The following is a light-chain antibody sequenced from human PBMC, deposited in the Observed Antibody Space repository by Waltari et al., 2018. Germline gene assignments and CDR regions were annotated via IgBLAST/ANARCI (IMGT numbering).Light chain of an antibody. CDR3: SSYTSSSTYV. Sequence: QSALTQTASVSGSPGQSIPISCSATSSAGGGYNYVSWYQQHPGNAPKLMIYEVSNRPSGVSKRFSGSKSGNTASLTISGLQAEDEADYYCSSYTSSSTYVFGTGTKVTVL. CDR2: EVS. CDR1: SSAGGGYNY. V-gene: IGLV2-14*01. J-gene: IGLJ1*01.